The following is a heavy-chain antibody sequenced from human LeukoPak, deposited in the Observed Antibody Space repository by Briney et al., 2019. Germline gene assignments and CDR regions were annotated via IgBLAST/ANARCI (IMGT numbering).Heavy chain of an antibody. CDR3: ARVVEHNWFDP. J-gene: IGHJ5*02. V-gene: IGHV4-30-2*01. CDR2: IYHSGST. Sequence: PSETLSLTCAVSGGSISSGGYSWSWIRQPPGKGLEWIGYIYHSGSTYYNPSLKSRVTISVDRSKNQFSLKLSSVTAADTAVYYCARVVEHNWFDPWGQGTLVTVSS. D-gene: IGHD1-1*01. CDR1: GGSISSGGYS.